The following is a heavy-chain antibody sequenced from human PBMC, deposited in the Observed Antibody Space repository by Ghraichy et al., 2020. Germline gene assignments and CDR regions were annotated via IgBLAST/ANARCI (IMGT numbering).Heavy chain of an antibody. CDR3: AKTHDDGTSLSCPLGRYQYLCV. CDR2: IRGNGGTV. Sequence: GGSLRLSCAASGFTFSDYYMSWIRQAPGKGLEWISYIRGNGGTVFYADSVKGRFTISRDNAKNSLYLHMSSLGAEDTAVYYCAKTHDDGTSLSCPLGRYQYLCVWCTVTSVTLSS. CDR1: GFTFSDYY. D-gene: IGHD4/OR15-4a*01. V-gene: IGHV3-11*01. J-gene: IGHJ6*03.